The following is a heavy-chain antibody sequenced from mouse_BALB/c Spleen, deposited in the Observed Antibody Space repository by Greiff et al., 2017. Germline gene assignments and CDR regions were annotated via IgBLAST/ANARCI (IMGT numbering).Heavy chain of an antibody. CDR1: GYTFTDYA. CDR2: ISTYYGNT. CDR3: AREGDGYYFDY. D-gene: IGHD2-3*01. Sequence: VQVVESGAELVRPGVSVKISCKGSGYTFTDYAMHWVKQSHAKSLEWIGVISTYYGNTNYNQKFKGKATMTVDKSSSTAYMELARLTSEDSAIYYCAREGDGYYFDYWGQGTTLTVSS. J-gene: IGHJ2*01. V-gene: IGHV1S137*01.